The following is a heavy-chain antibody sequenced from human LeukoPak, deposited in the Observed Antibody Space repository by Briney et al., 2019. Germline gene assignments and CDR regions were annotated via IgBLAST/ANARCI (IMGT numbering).Heavy chain of an antibody. CDR1: GGSFSGYY. D-gene: IGHD6-13*01. J-gene: IGHJ4*02. Sequence: KPSETLSLTCAVYGGSFSGYYWSWIRQPPGKGLEWIGEINHSGSTNYNPSLKSRVTISVDTSKNQFSLKLSSVTAADTAVYYCASIPRSSWYYFDYWGQGTLVTVSS. CDR3: ASIPRSSWYYFDY. CDR2: INHSGST. V-gene: IGHV4-34*01.